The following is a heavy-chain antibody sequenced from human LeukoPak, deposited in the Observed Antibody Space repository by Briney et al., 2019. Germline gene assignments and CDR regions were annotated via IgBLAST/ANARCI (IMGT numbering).Heavy chain of an antibody. CDR3: ARDLTYHDSLTGCHAAWFDS. J-gene: IGHJ5*01. CDR1: GFTFSSYG. V-gene: IGHV3-30*03. D-gene: IGHD3-9*01. Sequence: PGRSLRLSCAASGFTFSSYGMHWVRQAPGKGLEWVAVISYDGSNKYYADSVKGRFTISRDNSKNTLYLQMNSLRDEDTAVYYCARDLTYHDSLTGCHAAWFDSWGQGTQVTVSS. CDR2: ISYDGSNK.